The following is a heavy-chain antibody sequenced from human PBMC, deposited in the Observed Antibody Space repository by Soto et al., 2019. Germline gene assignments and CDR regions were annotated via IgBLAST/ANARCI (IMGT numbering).Heavy chain of an antibody. Sequence: GGSLRLSCAASGFTFSAYAFHCVRQAPGKGLEWLSVISYDGRETHYADSVEGRFIISRDSSKKTAYLQMNSLRGDDTAVYYCARDGPIQHHPDYWGRGTLVTVSS. D-gene: IGHD2-21*01. CDR3: ARDGPIQHHPDY. V-gene: IGHV3-30-3*01. CDR1: GFTFSAYA. CDR2: ISYDGRET. J-gene: IGHJ4*02.